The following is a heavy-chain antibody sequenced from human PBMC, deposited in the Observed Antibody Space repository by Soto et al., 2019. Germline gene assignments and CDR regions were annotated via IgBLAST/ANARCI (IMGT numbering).Heavy chain of an antibody. CDR1: GFTFSDFA. CDR2: IYGGGNDP. J-gene: IGHJ4*02. D-gene: IGHD2-2*03. V-gene: IGHV3-23*01. Sequence: EVQVLESGGGLVQPGGSLRLSCAATGFTFSDFAMSWVRQAPGKGLEWVSRIYGGGNDPHYAASVKGRVTIYRDNSKNTLYLQMNSLRAEDTAVYYCAKMEGMDPWAYSFDYWGQGTLVTVSS. CDR3: AKMEGMDPWAYSFDY.